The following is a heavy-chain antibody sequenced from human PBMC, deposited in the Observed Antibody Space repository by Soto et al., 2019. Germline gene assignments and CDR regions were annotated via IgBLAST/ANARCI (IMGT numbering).Heavy chain of an antibody. V-gene: IGHV3-30-3*01. CDR1: GFTFSSYA. Sequence: QVQLVESGGGVVQPGRSLRLSCAASGFTFSSYAMHWVRQAPGKGLEWVAVISYDGSNKYYADSVKGRFTISRDNSKNTLYVQMNSLRAEDTAVYYCARDGHGDHYWYFDLWGRGTLVTVSS. CDR3: ARDGHGDHYWYFDL. D-gene: IGHD4-17*01. CDR2: ISYDGSNK. J-gene: IGHJ2*01.